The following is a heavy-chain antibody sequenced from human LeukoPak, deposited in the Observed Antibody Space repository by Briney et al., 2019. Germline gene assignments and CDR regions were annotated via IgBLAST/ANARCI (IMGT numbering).Heavy chain of an antibody. Sequence: SETLSLTCTVSGYSISSGYYWGWIRQPPGKGLEWIGSIYHSGSTYYNPSLKSRVTISVDTSKNQFSLKLSSVTAADTAVYYCARAGLRFLEWLLSRWGQGTLVTVSS. D-gene: IGHD3-3*01. J-gene: IGHJ4*02. CDR2: IYHSGST. CDR3: ARAGLRFLEWLLSR. V-gene: IGHV4-38-2*02. CDR1: GYSISSGYY.